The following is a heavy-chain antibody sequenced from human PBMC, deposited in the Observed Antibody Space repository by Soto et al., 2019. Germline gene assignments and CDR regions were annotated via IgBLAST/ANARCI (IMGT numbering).Heavy chain of an antibody. CDR2: ISASGVST. V-gene: IGHV3-23*01. J-gene: IGHJ4*02. Sequence: SLRLSCAASGFTFNTYAMSWVRQAPGEGLEWVSAISASGVSTNYADSVKGRFTISRDNYKNTLYLQMSSLRAEDTAVYYCTKARESSGSYRPFDYWGQGTLVTVS. CDR1: GFTFNTYA. CDR3: TKARESSGSYRPFDY. D-gene: IGHD3-22*01.